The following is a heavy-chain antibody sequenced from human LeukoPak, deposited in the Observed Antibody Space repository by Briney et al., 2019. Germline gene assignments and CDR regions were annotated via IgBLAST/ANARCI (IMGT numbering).Heavy chain of an antibody. D-gene: IGHD6-13*01. CDR2: IWFDGSNK. CDR3: ARDLGITADGNYFDY. Sequence: GGSLRLSCAASGFTFSDYGMHWGRQAPGKGLEGGAVIWFDGSNKYYADSVEGRFTVSRDNSKYTLNLQMNSLRAEDTAVYYCARDLGITADGNYFDYWGQGTLVTVSS. CDR1: GFTFSDYG. J-gene: IGHJ4*02. V-gene: IGHV3-33*01.